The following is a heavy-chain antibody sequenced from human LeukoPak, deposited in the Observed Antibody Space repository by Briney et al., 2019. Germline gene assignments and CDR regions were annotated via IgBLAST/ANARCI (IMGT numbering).Heavy chain of an antibody. V-gene: IGHV5-51*01. CDR1: GYSFTSYW. Sequence: GESLKISCKGSGYSFTSYWIGWVRQMPGKGLEWMGIIYPGDSDTRCSPSFQGQVTISADKSISTAYLQWSSLKASDTAMYYCARHMEYSSSSGYYYYYMDVWGKGTTVTVSS. CDR2: IYPGDSDT. J-gene: IGHJ6*03. CDR3: ARHMEYSSSSGYYYYYMDV. D-gene: IGHD6-6*01.